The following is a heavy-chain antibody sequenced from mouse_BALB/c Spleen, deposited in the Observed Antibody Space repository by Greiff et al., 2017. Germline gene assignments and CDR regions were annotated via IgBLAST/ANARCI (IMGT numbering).Heavy chain of an antibody. J-gene: IGHJ1*01. D-gene: IGHD1-1*01. V-gene: IGHV5-12-1*01. CDR1: GFAFSSYD. CDR2: ISSGGGST. Sequence: EVHLVESGGGLVKPGGSLKLSCAASGFAFSSYDMSWVRQTPEKRLEWVAYISSGGGSTYYPDTVKGRFTISRDNAKNTLYLQMSSLKSEDTAMYYCARTPFYYGSSYWYFDVWGAGTTVTVSS. CDR3: ARTPFYYGSSYWYFDV.